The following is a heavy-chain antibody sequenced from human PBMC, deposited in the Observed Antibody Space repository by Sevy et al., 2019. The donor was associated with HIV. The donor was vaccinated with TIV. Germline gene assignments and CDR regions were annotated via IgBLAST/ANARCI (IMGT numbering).Heavy chain of an antibody. CDR2: ISDYNGYT. D-gene: IGHD3-10*01. J-gene: IGHJ6*02. V-gene: IGHV1-18*01. Sequence: ASVKVSCKASGYTFSSYGISWVRQAPGQGLEWMGWISDYNGYTNYAHKFQGRVTMSTETSTRKAYMELRSLRSDDTAVYICAREGYYYRSGTYRPPNYYGMDVWGQGTAVTVSS. CDR3: AREGYYYRSGTYRPPNYYGMDV. CDR1: GYTFSSYG.